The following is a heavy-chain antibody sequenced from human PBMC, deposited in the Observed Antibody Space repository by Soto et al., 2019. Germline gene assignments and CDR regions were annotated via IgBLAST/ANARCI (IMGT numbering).Heavy chain of an antibody. CDR1: GGSFSGYY. CDR2: INHSGST. Sequence: QVQLQQWGAGLLKPSETLSLTCAVYGGSFSGYYWSWIRQPPGKGLEWIGQINHSGSTNYHPSLKSRVTISGEPSNNQFSQKLSSVTAADTAVYYCARGPDTAMVTDPDALHIWGQGTMVTVSS. J-gene: IGHJ3*02. V-gene: IGHV4-34*01. CDR3: ARGPDTAMVTDPDALHI. D-gene: IGHD5-18*01.